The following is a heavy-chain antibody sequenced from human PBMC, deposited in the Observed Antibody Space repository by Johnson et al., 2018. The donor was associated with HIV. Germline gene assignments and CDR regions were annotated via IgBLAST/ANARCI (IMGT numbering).Heavy chain of an antibody. V-gene: IGHV3-30*04. D-gene: IGHD3-16*01. CDR2: ISYGGTDK. CDR1: KFKLSSYP. Sequence: QVQLVESGGGVVQPGRSLRLSCVASKFKLSSYPVRWVRQAPGKGLEWVALISYGGTDKYYADSVKGRFTISSDNSRNSLFLQMNSLRVEHTAEYYCARGVRAQLNVAVVLGTGGQGTMATAAS. CDR3: ARGVRAQLNVAVVLGT. J-gene: IGHJ3*01.